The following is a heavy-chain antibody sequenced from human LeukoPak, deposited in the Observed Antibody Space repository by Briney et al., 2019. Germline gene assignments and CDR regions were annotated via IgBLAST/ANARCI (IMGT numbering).Heavy chain of an antibody. J-gene: IGHJ5*02. CDR3: ARDQGYYDANNWFDP. CDR1: GFTVDSNY. Sequence: PGGSLRLSCAASGFTVDSNYLSWVRQAPGKGLEWVSTIYTGGNTYYAASVKGRFTISRDNAKNSLYLQMNSLRAEDTAVYYCARDQGYYDANNWFDPWGQGTLVTVSS. D-gene: IGHD1-26*01. V-gene: IGHV3-53*01. CDR2: IYTGGNT.